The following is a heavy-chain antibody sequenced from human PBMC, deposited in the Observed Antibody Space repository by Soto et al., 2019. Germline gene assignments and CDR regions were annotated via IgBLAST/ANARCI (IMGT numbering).Heavy chain of an antibody. CDR3: ARQDYYDSRDY. CDR1: GGSISSSTHY. Sequence: SETLSLTCTVSGGSISSSTHYWGWIRQPPGKGLEWIGSIYSSGSTYYNPSLKSRVTISVDTSKNQFSLKLSSVTAADTAVFYCARQDYYDSRDYWGQGTLVTVSS. J-gene: IGHJ4*02. V-gene: IGHV4-39*01. CDR2: IYSSGST. D-gene: IGHD3-22*01.